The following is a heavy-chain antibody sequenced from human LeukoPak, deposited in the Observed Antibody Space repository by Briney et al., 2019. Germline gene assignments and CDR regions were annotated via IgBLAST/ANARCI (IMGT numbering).Heavy chain of an antibody. V-gene: IGHV3-9*01. Sequence: GGSLRLSCAASGFTFDDYAMHWVRQAPGKGLGWVSGISWNSGSIGYADSVKGRFTISRDNAKNSLYLQMNSLRAEDTALYYCAKDKYSSVLGMDVWGQGTTVTVSS. CDR3: AKDKYSSVLGMDV. CDR2: ISWNSGSI. CDR1: GFTFDDYA. D-gene: IGHD6-19*01. J-gene: IGHJ6*02.